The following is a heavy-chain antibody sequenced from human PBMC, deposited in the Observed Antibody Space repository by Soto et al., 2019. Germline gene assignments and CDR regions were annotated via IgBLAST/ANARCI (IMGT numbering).Heavy chain of an antibody. J-gene: IGHJ4*02. V-gene: IGHV3-30*18. CDR2: ISYDGSNK. Sequence: GGSLRLSCAASGFTISNYGMHWVRQAPGKGLEWVAVISYDGSNKYFADSVKGRFTISRDISKNTLYLQMNSLRAEDTAVYYCAKAQSTGYAFDYWGQGTPVTVSS. CDR1: GFTISNYG. D-gene: IGHD3-22*01. CDR3: AKAQSTGYAFDY.